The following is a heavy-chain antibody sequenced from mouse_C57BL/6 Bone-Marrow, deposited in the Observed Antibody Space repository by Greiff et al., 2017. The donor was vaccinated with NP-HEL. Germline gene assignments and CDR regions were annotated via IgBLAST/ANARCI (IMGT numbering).Heavy chain of an antibody. D-gene: IGHD1-1*01. V-gene: IGHV1-69*01. CDR3: ARLPYTGVYAMDY. Sequence: QVQLQQPGAELVMPGASVKLSCKASGYTFTSYWMHWVKQRPGQGLEWIGEINPSTGGTTYNQKFKAKATLTVDKSSSTAYMQLKSLTSEDSAVYYCARLPYTGVYAMDYWGQGTSVTVSS. CDR1: GYTFTSYW. CDR2: INPSTGGT. J-gene: IGHJ4*01.